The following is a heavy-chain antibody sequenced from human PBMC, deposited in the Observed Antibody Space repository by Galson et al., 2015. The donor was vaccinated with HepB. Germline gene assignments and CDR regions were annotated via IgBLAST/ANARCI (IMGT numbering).Heavy chain of an antibody. J-gene: IGHJ5*02. D-gene: IGHD2-15*01. CDR1: GFTFTDYY. Sequence: SVKVSCKASGFTFTDYYIHWVRQAPGQGLDWMGWIDPSTGGTNYVQKFQGRVTLTRDTSISTAYMELSRLNSDDTAVYYCARDLYIGSWSENWLEPWGQGTLVTVSS. V-gene: IGHV1-2*02. CDR2: IDPSTGGT. CDR3: ARDLYIGSWSENWLEP.